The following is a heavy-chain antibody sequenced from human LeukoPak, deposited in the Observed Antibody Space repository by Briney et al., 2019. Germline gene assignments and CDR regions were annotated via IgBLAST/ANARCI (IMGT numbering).Heavy chain of an antibody. CDR2: ISYDGSNK. CDR1: GFTFSSYA. Sequence: GGSLRLSCAASGFTFSSYAMHWVRQAPGKGLEWVAVISYDGSNKYYADSVKGRFTISRDNSKNTLYLQMNSLRAEDTAVYYCARVKAVAGPSGYFDYWGQGTLVTVSS. CDR3: ARVKAVAGPSGYFDY. V-gene: IGHV3-30-3*01. D-gene: IGHD6-19*01. J-gene: IGHJ4*02.